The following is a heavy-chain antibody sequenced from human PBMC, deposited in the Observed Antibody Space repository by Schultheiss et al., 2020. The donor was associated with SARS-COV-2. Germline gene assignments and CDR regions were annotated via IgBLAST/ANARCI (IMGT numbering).Heavy chain of an antibody. V-gene: IGHV4-59*12. J-gene: IGHJ6*02. CDR2: IYYSGST. D-gene: IGHD1-26*01. Sequence: SETLSLTCTVSGGSISSYYWSWIRQPPGKGLEWIGYIYYSGSTYYNPSLKSRVTISVDTSKNQFSLKLSSVTAADTAVYYCARYRDQYGMDVWGQGTTVTVSS. CDR1: GGSISSYY. CDR3: ARYRDQYGMDV.